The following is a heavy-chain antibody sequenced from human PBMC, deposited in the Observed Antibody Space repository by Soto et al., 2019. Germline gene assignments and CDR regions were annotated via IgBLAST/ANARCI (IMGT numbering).Heavy chain of an antibody. Sequence: QVQLQESGPGLVKPSQTLSLTCTVSGGSISSGDYYWSWIRQPPGKGLEWIGYLYYSGSTYYNPSLKSRVTISVDPSKNQFSLTLSSVTAADTAVYYSARSLYGSGSYYLYDYWGQGTLVTVSS. J-gene: IGHJ4*02. V-gene: IGHV4-30-4*01. D-gene: IGHD3-10*01. CDR1: GGSISSGDYY. CDR3: ARSLYGSGSYYLYDY. CDR2: LYYSGST.